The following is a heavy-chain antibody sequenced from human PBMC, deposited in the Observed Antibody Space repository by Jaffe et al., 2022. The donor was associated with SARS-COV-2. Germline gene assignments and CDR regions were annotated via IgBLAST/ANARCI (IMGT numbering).Heavy chain of an antibody. Sequence: EVQLLESGGGLVQPGGSLRLSCAASGFTFSSYAMSWVRQAPGKGLEWVSAISGSGGSTYYADSVKGRFTISRDNSKNTLYLQMNSLRAEDTAVYYCANCGISYYYYYGMDVWGQGTTVTVSS. V-gene: IGHV3-23*01. CDR2: ISGSGGST. J-gene: IGHJ6*02. D-gene: IGHD1-20*01. CDR3: ANCGISYYYYYGMDV. CDR1: GFTFSSYA.